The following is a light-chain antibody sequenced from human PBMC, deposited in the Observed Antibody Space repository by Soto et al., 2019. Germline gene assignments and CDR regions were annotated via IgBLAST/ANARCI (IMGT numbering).Light chain of an antibody. CDR3: ASWDDRLGAVI. V-gene: IGLV1-47*02. CDR1: SSNIGGTNY. Sequence: QPVLTQPPSASGTPGQKVFISCSGSSSNIGGTNYAYWYQQLPGAAPKLLMHSNNLRPSGVPERISGSKFGTAASLAISGLRSEDEAVYDCASWDDRLGAVIFGGGTNLTVL. J-gene: IGLJ2*01. CDR2: SNN.